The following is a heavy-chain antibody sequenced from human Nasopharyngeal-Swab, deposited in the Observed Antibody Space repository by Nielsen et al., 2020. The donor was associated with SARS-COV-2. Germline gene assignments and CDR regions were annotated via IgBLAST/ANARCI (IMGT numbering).Heavy chain of an antibody. CDR1: GFTFSSYA. Sequence: GESLKISCAASGFTFSSYAMSWVRQAPGKGLEWVSSMSSSGSYIFYTDSVKGRFTISRDNAKNSLYLQMNSLRAEDTAVYYCARLPRGVWGQGTLVTVSS. CDR3: ARLPRGV. J-gene: IGHJ4*02. CDR2: MSSSGSYI. V-gene: IGHV3-21*01. D-gene: IGHD1-14*01.